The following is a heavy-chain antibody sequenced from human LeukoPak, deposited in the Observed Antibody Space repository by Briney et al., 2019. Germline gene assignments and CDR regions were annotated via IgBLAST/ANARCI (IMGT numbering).Heavy chain of an antibody. CDR1: GYTFTGYY. D-gene: IGHD3-3*01. J-gene: IGHJ4*02. CDR2: ISPNSGGT. V-gene: IGHV1-2*02. Sequence: ASVKVSCKASGYTFTGYYMHWVRQAPGQGLEWMGWISPNSGGTNYAQKFQGRVTMTRDTSISTAYMELSRLRSDDTAVYYCARSLGLRFLEWLGYWGQGTLVTVSS. CDR3: ARSLGLRFLEWLGY.